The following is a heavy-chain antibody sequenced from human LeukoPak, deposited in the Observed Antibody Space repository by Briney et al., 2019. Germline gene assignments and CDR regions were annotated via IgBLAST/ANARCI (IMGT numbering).Heavy chain of an antibody. Sequence: GGSLRLSCAASGFTFSSYEMNWVRQAPGKGLEWVSYISSSGSTIYYADSAKGRFTISRDNAKNSLYLQMNSLRAEDTAVYYCARDGAAAGKIDYWGQGTLVTVSS. V-gene: IGHV3-48*03. CDR1: GFTFSSYE. D-gene: IGHD6-13*01. CDR2: ISSSGSTI. CDR3: ARDGAAAGKIDY. J-gene: IGHJ4*02.